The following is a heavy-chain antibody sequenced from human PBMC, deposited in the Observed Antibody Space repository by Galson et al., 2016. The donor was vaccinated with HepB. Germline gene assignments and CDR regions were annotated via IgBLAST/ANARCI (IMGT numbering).Heavy chain of an antibody. J-gene: IGHJ4*01. V-gene: IGHV6-1*01. CDR2: TYYRSKWYN. D-gene: IGHD4-11*01. Sequence: CAISGDSVSSNSAAWNWIRQSPSRGLEWLGRTYYRSKWYNDYAVSVKSRITISRDDSRNMLFLQLNSLRAEDTAIYYCAKESPYSNVRQYYLENWGLGTLVTVSS. CDR1: GDSVSSNSAA. CDR3: AKESPYSNVRQYYLEN.